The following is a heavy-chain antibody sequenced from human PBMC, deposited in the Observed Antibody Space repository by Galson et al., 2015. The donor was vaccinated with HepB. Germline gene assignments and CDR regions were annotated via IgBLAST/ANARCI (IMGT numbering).Heavy chain of an antibody. V-gene: IGHV3-30-3*01. D-gene: IGHD3-16*01. J-gene: IGHJ4*02. CDR1: GFTFNDYA. CDR3: ASAGGLTY. Sequence: LRLSCAASGFTFNDYAMHWVRQAPGKGLEWVAVISYDGSEKYYADSVTGRFTISRDNSKNTLYLQMNSLRTEDTAVYYCASAGGLTYWGQGTLVTVSS. CDR2: ISYDGSEK.